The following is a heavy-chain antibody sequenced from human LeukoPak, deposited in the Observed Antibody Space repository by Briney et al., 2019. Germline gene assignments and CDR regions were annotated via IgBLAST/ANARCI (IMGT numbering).Heavy chain of an antibody. D-gene: IGHD2-21*02. CDR3: ARETYCGGDCYSELWFDP. V-gene: IGHV1-69*04. J-gene: IGHJ5*02. Sequence: SVKVSCKASGGTFSSYAISWVRQAPGQGLEWMGRIIPILGIANYAQKFQGRVTITADKSTSTAYMELSSLRSEDTAVYYYARETYCGGDCYSELWFDPWGQGTLVTVSS. CDR2: IIPILGIA. CDR1: GGTFSSYA.